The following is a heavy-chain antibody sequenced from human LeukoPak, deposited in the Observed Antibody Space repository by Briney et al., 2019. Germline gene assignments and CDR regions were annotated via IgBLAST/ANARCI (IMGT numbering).Heavy chain of an antibody. D-gene: IGHD5-12*01. CDR2: ISSSSSYI. V-gene: IGHV3-21*01. Sequence: GGSLRHSRAGSGFTFSSYSINWVRQAPGKGLEWVSSISSSSSYIYYADSVKGRFTISRDNAKNSLYLQMNRLRAEDTAVYYCARVPIGYGGYAPYFNYGMDVWGQGTMATVSS. J-gene: IGHJ6*02. CDR1: GFTFSSYS. CDR3: ARVPIGYGGYAPYFNYGMDV.